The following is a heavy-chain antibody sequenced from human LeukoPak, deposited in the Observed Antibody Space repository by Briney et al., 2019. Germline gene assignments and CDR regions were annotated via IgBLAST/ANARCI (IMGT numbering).Heavy chain of an antibody. CDR2: INPNSGGT. J-gene: IGHJ4*02. CDR3: ARRSGILTGFDY. V-gene: IGHV1-2*02. CDR1: GYIFTGYY. Sequence: ASVKVSCKASGYIFTGYYLHWVRQAPGQGPEWMGWINPNSGGTNYAQKFQGRVTMTGDTSINTAYMELSSLRSDDTAVYYCARRSGILTGFDYWGQGTLVTVSS. D-gene: IGHD3-9*01.